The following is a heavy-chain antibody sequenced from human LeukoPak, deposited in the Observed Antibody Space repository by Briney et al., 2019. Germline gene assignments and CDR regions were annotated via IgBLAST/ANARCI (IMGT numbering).Heavy chain of an antibody. J-gene: IGHJ4*02. CDR2: VRPQNGDS. Sequence: ASVNVSFKTSVYSFTIYDVNWVRQAAGQGLEWIGWVRPQNGDSGYAQKFQDRVTMIRDTSTSTVYMEMKSLTFEDTAVYFCARGPPDSTSSDYWGQGTLVTVSS. V-gene: IGHV1-8*01. CDR1: VYSFTIYD. CDR3: ARGPPDSTSSDY. D-gene: IGHD2-2*01.